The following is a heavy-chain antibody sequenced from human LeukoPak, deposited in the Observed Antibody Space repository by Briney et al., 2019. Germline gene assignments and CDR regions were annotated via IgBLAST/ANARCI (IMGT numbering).Heavy chain of an antibody. CDR1: GYTFTSYG. Sequence: ASVKVSCKASGYTFTSYGLNWVRHAPGQGLEWMGWINTNTGNPTYAQAFTGRFVFSLDTSSSTAYLQITSLKADDTAVYYCARAHVSFYDILTGSTDAFDIWGQGTLVTVSS. CDR2: INTNTGNP. V-gene: IGHV7-4-1*02. CDR3: ARAHVSFYDILTGSTDAFDI. J-gene: IGHJ3*02. D-gene: IGHD3-9*01.